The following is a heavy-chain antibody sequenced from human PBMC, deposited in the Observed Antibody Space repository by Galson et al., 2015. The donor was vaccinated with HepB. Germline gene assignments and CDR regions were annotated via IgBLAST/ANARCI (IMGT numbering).Heavy chain of an antibody. CDR3: ARHPGRGSVGYAFDL. Sequence: QSGAEVKKPGESLKISCQGSGYSFSNYWIGWVRQMPGKGLEYMAIIYPGDSDARYSPSFQGQVTISADKSISTAYLQWSSLKASDTAMYYCARHPGRGSVGYAFDLWGQGTLVTVSA. CDR1: GYSFSNYW. V-gene: IGHV5-51*03. J-gene: IGHJ4*02. CDR2: IYPGDSDA. D-gene: IGHD2-2*01.